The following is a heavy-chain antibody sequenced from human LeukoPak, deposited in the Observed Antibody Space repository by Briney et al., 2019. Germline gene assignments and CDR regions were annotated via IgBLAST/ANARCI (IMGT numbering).Heavy chain of an antibody. CDR2: IIPIFGTA. D-gene: IGHD2-15*01. J-gene: IGHJ4*02. V-gene: IGHV1-69*06. CDR3: ARAGKVVVAAAD. Sequence: RASVKVSCKASGGTFSSYAISWVRQAPGQGLEWMGRIIPIFGTANYAQKFQGRVTITADKSTSTAHMELSSLRSEDTAVYYCARAGKVVVAAADWGQGTLVTVSS. CDR1: GGTFSSYA.